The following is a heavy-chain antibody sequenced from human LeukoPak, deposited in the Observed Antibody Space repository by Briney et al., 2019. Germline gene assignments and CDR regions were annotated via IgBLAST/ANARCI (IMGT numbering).Heavy chain of an antibody. D-gene: IGHD1-26*01. Sequence: GGSLRLSCAASGFTVSSNYMSWVRQAPGKGLEWVSVIYSDSSTYYADSVKGRFTISRDNSKNTLYLQTNSLRAEDTAVYYCARDGELNYRGQGTLVTVSS. J-gene: IGHJ4*02. V-gene: IGHV3-53*01. CDR1: GFTVSSNY. CDR3: ARDGELNY. CDR2: IYSDSST.